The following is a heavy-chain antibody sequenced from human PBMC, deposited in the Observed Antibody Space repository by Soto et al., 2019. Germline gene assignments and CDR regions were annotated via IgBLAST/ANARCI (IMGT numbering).Heavy chain of an antibody. V-gene: IGHV3-33*01. CDR1: GFTFSTYG. CDR3: ARGTVHFAY. J-gene: IGHJ4*02. D-gene: IGHD4-17*01. Sequence: QVQLVESGGGVVQPGRSLRLSCAASGFTFSTYGMHWVRQAPGKGLEWVAVIWYAGSNKYYADSVKGRFTISRDNSKTTLYMQMNNLRAEDTGVYSCARGTVHFAYWGQGTLVTASS. CDR2: IWYAGSNK.